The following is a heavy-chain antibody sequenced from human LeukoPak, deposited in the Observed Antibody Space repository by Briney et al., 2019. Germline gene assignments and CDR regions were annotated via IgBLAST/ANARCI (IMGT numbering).Heavy chain of an antibody. J-gene: IGHJ4*02. CDR3: ARDPNIAARDY. CDR2: MNPNSGNT. D-gene: IGHD6-6*01. CDR1: GGTFSSYA. V-gene: IGHV1-8*02. Sequence: ASVKVSCKASGGTFSSYAINWVRQATGQGLEWMGWMNPNSGNTGYAQKFQGRVTMTRNTSISTAYMELSSLRSEDTAVYYCARDPNIAARDYWGQGTLVTVSS.